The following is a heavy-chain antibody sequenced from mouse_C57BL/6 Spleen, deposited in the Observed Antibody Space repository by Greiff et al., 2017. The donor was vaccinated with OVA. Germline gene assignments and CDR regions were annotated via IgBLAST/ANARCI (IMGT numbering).Heavy chain of an antibody. CDR3: ARGYYDYDATFYAMDY. CDR2: IDPEDGET. D-gene: IGHD2-4*01. Sequence: EVKLMESGAELVKPGASVKLSCTASGFNIKDYYMHWVKQRTEQGLEWIGRIDPEDGETKYAPKFQGKATITADTSSNTAYLQLSSLTSEDTAVYYCARGYYDYDATFYAMDYWGQGTSVTVSS. J-gene: IGHJ4*01. CDR1: GFNIKDYY. V-gene: IGHV14-2*01.